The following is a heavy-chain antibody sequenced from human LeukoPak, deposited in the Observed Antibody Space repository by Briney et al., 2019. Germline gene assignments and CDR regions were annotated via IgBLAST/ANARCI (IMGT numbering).Heavy chain of an antibody. V-gene: IGHV3-9*01. CDR1: GFTFKDYA. CDR3: ARDQYDTWSRRGNFDS. CDR2: ISWNSGTI. D-gene: IGHD3-3*01. Sequence: GGSLRLSCAASGFTFKDYAMHWVRRTPGKGLEWVSGISWNSGTIAYVDSVKGRFTISRDNTKNSLYLQMNSLRVEDTAVFYCARDQYDTWSRRGNFDSWGQGTLVIVSS. J-gene: IGHJ4*02.